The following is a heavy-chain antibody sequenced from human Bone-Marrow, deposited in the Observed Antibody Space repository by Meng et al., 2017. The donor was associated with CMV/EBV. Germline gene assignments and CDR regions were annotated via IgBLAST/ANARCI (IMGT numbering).Heavy chain of an antibody. Sequence: GESLKISCAASGFTFSSYGMHWVRQAPGRGLEWVAVISYDGSNKYYADSVKGRFTISRDNSKNTLYLQMNSLRAEDTAVYYCAKEYSSSWYYADGMDVWGQGTTVTVSS. CDR3: AKEYSSSWYYADGMDV. CDR1: GFTFSSYG. CDR2: ISYDGSNK. V-gene: IGHV3-30*12. J-gene: IGHJ6*02. D-gene: IGHD6-13*01.